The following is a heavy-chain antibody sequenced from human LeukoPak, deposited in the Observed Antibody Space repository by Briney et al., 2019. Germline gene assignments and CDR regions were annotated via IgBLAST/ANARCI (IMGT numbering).Heavy chain of an antibody. D-gene: IGHD5-18*01. V-gene: IGHV1-2*02. CDR2: INPNSGGT. CDR3: ARRKTALDAFDI. Sequence: ASVKVSCKASGYTFTGYYMHWVRQAPGQGLEWMGWINPNSGGTNYAQKFQGRVTMTRDTSISTAYMELSRPRSDDTAVYYCARRKTALDAFDIWGQGTMVTVSS. CDR1: GYTFTGYY. J-gene: IGHJ3*02.